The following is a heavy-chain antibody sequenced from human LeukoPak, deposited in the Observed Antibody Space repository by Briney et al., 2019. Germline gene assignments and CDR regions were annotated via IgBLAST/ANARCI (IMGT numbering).Heavy chain of an antibody. CDR2: INPNSGGT. CDR1: GYTFTGYY. D-gene: IGHD3-3*01. J-gene: IGHJ4*02. V-gene: IGHV1-2*02. CDR3: ARDNGYYDFLFDY. Sequence: ASVKVSCKASGYTFTGYYMHWVRQAPGQGLEWMEWINPNSGGTNYAQKFQGRVTMTRDTSISTAYMELSRLRSDDTAVYYCARDNGYYDFLFDYWGQGTLVTVSP.